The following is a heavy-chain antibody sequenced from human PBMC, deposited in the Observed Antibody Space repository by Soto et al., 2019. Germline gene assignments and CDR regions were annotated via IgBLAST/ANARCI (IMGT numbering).Heavy chain of an antibody. Sequence: GESLKISCKGSGYKFTSYWIGWVRQKPGKGLEWMGIIYPGDSDTRYSPSFQGQVTISADKSISTAYLQWSSLKASDTAMYYCARSYYDILTGYWFDPWGQGTLVTVSS. J-gene: IGHJ5*02. D-gene: IGHD3-9*01. CDR3: ARSYYDILTGYWFDP. CDR2: IYPGDSDT. CDR1: GYKFTSYW. V-gene: IGHV5-51*01.